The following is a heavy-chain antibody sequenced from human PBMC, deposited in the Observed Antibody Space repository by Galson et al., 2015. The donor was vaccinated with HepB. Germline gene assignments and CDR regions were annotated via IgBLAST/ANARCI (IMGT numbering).Heavy chain of an antibody. CDR1: GFTFSIYA. J-gene: IGHJ6*02. CDR2: IAYDGSNK. CDR3: ARALSGLIPGTTRRGDYYYYYGLDV. D-gene: IGHD1-1*01. V-gene: IGHV3-30*04. Sequence: SLRLSCAASGFTFSIYAIHWVRQAPGKGLEWVAVIAYDGSNKYYADSVKGRFTISRDNSRNTLFLQMNSLGVEDTAVYYCARALSGLIPGTTRRGDYYYYYGLDVWGQGTAVTVSS.